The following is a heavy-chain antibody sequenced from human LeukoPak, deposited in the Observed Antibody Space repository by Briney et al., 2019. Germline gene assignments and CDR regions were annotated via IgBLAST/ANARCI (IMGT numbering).Heavy chain of an antibody. Sequence: KASETLSLTCTVSGGSISSYYWSWIRQPPGKGLEWIGYIYYSGSTNYNPFLKSRVTISVDTSKNQFSLKLSSVTAADTAVYYCARVYSGYDWWFDPWGQGTLVTVSS. CDR1: GGSISSYY. CDR3: ARVYSGYDWWFDP. D-gene: IGHD5-12*01. V-gene: IGHV4-59*01. J-gene: IGHJ5*02. CDR2: IYYSGST.